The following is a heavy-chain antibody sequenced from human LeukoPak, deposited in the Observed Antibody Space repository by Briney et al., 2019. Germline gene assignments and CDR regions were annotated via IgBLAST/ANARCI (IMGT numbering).Heavy chain of an antibody. D-gene: IGHD6-19*01. Sequence: PGGSLRLSCAASGFTFSSYWMHWVRQATGKGLVWGSRINSDGSTTSYADSVMGRFTISRDNAKNTLYLQMNSLRAEDTAVYYCARVIYSGWEGELSDWGQGTLVTVSS. J-gene: IGHJ4*02. CDR1: GFTFSSYW. CDR2: INSDGSTT. V-gene: IGHV3-74*01. CDR3: ARVIYSGWEGELSD.